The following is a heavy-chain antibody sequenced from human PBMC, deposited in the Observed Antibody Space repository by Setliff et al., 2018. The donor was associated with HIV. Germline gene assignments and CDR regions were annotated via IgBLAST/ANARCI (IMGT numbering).Heavy chain of an antibody. CDR3: ARGGRKDLTDN. D-gene: IGHD3-16*01. Sequence: PSETLSLTCTVSGGSIKSSSYYWGWIRQHPGKGLEWMGYIYYTGSTYYNLSLKSRMIISLDTSKNQLFLTLNSVTAADAAIYYCARGGRKDLTDNWGQGTLVTVSS. J-gene: IGHJ4*02. V-gene: IGHV4-31*03. CDR2: IYYTGST. CDR1: GGSIKSSSYY.